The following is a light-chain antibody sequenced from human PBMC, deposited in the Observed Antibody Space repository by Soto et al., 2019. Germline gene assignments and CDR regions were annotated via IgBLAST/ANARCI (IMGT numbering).Light chain of an antibody. J-gene: IGKJ1*01. CDR1: QSISSW. CDR3: QQYNSYSGP. CDR2: DAS. Sequence: DIETSQAPAALAAAVGDRAIIACRASQSISSWLAWYQQNPGKAPKLLIYDASSLESGVPSRFSGSRSGTEFTLTISSLQPDDFATYYCQQYNSYSGPFGQGTKV. V-gene: IGKV1-5*01.